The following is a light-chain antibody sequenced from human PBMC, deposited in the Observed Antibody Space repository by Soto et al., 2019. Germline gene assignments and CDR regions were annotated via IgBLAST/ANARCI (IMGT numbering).Light chain of an antibody. Sequence: DIQMTQSPSTLSASVGDTITLTCRASQSISSWLAWYQQKPGKAPKLLIYDASSLESGVPSRFSGSGSGTDFTLTISRLQPDDFATYYCQQYNTFQTFGQGTKVEI. CDR1: QSISSW. CDR3: QQYNTFQT. J-gene: IGKJ1*01. V-gene: IGKV1-5*01. CDR2: DAS.